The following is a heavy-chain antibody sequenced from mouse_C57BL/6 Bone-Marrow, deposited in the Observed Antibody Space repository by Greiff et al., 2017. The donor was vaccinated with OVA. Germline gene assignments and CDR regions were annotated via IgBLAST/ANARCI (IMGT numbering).Heavy chain of an antibody. Sequence: DVKLVESGGGLVQPGGSLSLSCAASGFTFTDYYMSWVRQPPGKALEWLGFIRNKANGYTTEYSASVKGRFTISRDNSQSILYLQMNALRAEDSATYYCARSYYDYPYAMDYWGQGTSVTVSS. CDR1: GFTFTDYY. J-gene: IGHJ4*01. CDR3: ARSYYDYPYAMDY. D-gene: IGHD2-4*01. V-gene: IGHV7-3*01. CDR2: IRNKANGYTT.